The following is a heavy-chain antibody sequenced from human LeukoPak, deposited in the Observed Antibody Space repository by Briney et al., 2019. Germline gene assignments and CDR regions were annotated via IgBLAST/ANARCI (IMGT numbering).Heavy chain of an antibody. Sequence: GGSLRLSCAASGFTFSSYWMSWVRQAPGKGLEWVANIKQDGSEKYYVDSVKGRFTISRDNAQNSLYLQMNSLRAEDTAVYYCARDLYCSGGSCYLPFDYWGQGTLVTVSS. CDR1: GFTFSSYW. CDR2: IKQDGSEK. D-gene: IGHD2-15*01. CDR3: ARDLYCSGGSCYLPFDY. J-gene: IGHJ4*02. V-gene: IGHV3-7*01.